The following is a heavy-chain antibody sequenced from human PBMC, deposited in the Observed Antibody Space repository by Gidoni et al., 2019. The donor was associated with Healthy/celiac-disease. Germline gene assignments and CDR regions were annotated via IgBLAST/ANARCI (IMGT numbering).Heavy chain of an antibody. J-gene: IGHJ4*02. V-gene: IGHV4-59*01. CDR3: ARRRSSGLVAGMLSAKYYFDY. CDR1: GCSISSYY. D-gene: IGHD6-19*01. Sequence: QVQLQASCPGLVNPSETLSLTFTVSGCSISSYYLIWIRQPPGKGLEWIGYLYYSGSTNYNPYLKSRVIISVDTSKNQFSLKLSSVTAADTAVYYCARRRSSGLVAGMLSAKYYFDYWGQGTLVTVSS. CDR2: LYYSGST.